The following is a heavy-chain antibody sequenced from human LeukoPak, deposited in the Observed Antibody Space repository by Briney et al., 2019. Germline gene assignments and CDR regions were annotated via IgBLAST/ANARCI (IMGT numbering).Heavy chain of an antibody. V-gene: IGHV3-23*01. CDR3: ARERGRSYYGSGSPAFDAFDI. J-gene: IGHJ3*02. D-gene: IGHD3-10*01. Sequence: GGSLRLSCVASGFTFSNYWMNWVRQAPGKGLEWVSAISGSGGSTYYADSVKGRFTISRDNSKNTLYLQMNSLRAEDTAVYYCARERGRSYYGSGSPAFDAFDIWGQGTMVTVSS. CDR1: GFTFSNYW. CDR2: ISGSGGST.